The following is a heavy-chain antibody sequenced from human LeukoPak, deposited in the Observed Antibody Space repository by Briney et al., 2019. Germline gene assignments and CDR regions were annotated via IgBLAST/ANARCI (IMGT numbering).Heavy chain of an antibody. V-gene: IGHV3-74*01. CDR2: INADGRSI. CDR3: AKHRLPVAGSPSKNPTAYFED. D-gene: IGHD6-19*01. J-gene: IGHJ4*02. Sequence: GGSLRLSCAASGFTLSSYWMHWVRQAPGKGLVWVSRINADGRSISYGDSVKGRFTVSRDQSQNTLFLQMSSLRADDTAVYYCAKHRLPVAGSPSKNPTAYFEDWGQGILVTVSS. CDR1: GFTLSSYW.